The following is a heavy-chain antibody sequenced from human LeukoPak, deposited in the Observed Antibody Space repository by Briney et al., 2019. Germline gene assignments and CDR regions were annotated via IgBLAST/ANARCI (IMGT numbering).Heavy chain of an antibody. Sequence: GGSLRLSCAASGFTFSSYWMNWVRQAPGQGLEWVANIKQDGSEKYYVDSVKGRFTISRGNAKNSLYLQMNSLRVEDTAVYYCARDGAPDAHCSSSSCAIRWGQGTLVTVSS. CDR1: GFTFSSYW. CDR2: IKQDGSEK. CDR3: ARDGAPDAHCSSSSCAIR. V-gene: IGHV3-7*01. D-gene: IGHD2-2*01. J-gene: IGHJ4*02.